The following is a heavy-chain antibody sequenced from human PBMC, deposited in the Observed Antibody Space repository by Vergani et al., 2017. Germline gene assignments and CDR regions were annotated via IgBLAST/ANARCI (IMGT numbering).Heavy chain of an antibody. CDR1: GFTFQAFA. J-gene: IGHJ2*01. Sequence: VEAGGGLVQPGGSLSLSCTASGFTFQAFAFNWVRQVPGRGLEWVSGIDRNYGVKNGNSFEGRFSISRDNAKKAVFLQMNNLRHEDTALYFCVKDNDYDADGPFDLWGRGTLVTVSS. CDR3: VKDNDYDADGPFDL. V-gene: IGHV3-9*01. D-gene: IGHD3-16*01. CDR2: IDRNYGVK.